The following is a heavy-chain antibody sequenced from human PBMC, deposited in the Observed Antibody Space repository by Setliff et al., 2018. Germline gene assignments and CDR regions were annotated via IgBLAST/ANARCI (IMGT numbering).Heavy chain of an antibody. J-gene: IGHJ4*02. D-gene: IGHD6-13*01. V-gene: IGHV1-18*01. CDR3: ARADYSSSLHYFDC. CDR2: ISGHNGDT. CDR1: GYPFTNYG. Sequence: ASVKVSCKTSGYPFTNYGLSWVRQAPGQGLEWMGWISGHNGDTKLAQNFRGRVTVTTDTFTNTGYMELRSLRSDDTAFYYCARADYSSSLHYFDCWGQGTLVTVSS.